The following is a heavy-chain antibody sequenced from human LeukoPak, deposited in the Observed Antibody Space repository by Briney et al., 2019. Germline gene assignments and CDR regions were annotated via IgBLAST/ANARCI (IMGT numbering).Heavy chain of an antibody. J-gene: IGHJ4*02. CDR2: ISSGGGVT. CDR3: ARVGVGDWGSVWDH. D-gene: IGHD3-16*01. CDR1: DFSFRTYS. Sequence: PGGSLRLSCGASDFSFRTYSMIWARQNPGTGLEWISYISSGGGVTHYAESVKGRFSISRDNAKNSLFLQMNRLKDEDTAVYYCARVGVGDWGSVWDHWGQGVRVTVSS. V-gene: IGHV3-48*02.